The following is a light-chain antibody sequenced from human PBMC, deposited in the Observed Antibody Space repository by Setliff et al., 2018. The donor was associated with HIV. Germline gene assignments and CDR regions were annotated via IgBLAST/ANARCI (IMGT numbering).Light chain of an antibody. CDR3: QKYNSAPWT. CDR2: DAS. J-gene: IGKJ1*01. Sequence: DIQMTQSPSSLSASVGDRVTITCRASQGISNDLAWYQQKPGKVPKVLIHDASTLQSGVPSRFSGSGSGTDFTLTISSLQPEDVAIYYCQKYNSAPWTFGQGTKVDIK. V-gene: IGKV1-27*01. CDR1: QGISND.